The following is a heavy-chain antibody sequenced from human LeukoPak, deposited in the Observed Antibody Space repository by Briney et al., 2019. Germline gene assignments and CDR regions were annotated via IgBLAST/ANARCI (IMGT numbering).Heavy chain of an antibody. Sequence: GGSLRLSCAASGFTFSSYAMSWVRQAPGKGLEWVSAISGSGGSTYYADSVKGRFTISRDNSKNTLYLQMNSLRAEDTAVYYCAKGLYCSSSSCYRGYLDYWGQGTLVTVSS. V-gene: IGHV3-23*01. CDR3: AKGLYCSSSSCYRGYLDY. CDR1: GFTFSSYA. CDR2: ISGSGGST. D-gene: IGHD2-2*01. J-gene: IGHJ4*02.